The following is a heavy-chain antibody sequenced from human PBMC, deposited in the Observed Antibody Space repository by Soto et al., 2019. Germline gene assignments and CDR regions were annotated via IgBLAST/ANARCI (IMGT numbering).Heavy chain of an antibody. D-gene: IGHD7-27*01. J-gene: IGHJ4*02. CDR2: INKDGSQK. CDR1: GFTLSNYW. CDR3: VRELGLAY. Sequence: WGSLRLSCAASGFTLSNYWMTWVRQAPGKGLEWVANINKDGSQKNYVDSVKGRFTIARDNGQNSLSLQISSLRVEDTAVYYCVRELGLAYWGQGALVTVSS. V-gene: IGHV3-7*03.